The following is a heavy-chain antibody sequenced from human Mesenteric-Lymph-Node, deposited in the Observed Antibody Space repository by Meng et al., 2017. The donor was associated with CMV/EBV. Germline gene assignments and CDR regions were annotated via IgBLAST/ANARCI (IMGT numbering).Heavy chain of an antibody. D-gene: IGHD1-26*01. V-gene: IGHV1-24*01. Sequence: KVSGYTISKLAMHWVRQSPGKGLEWMGGFDPEEGKTVFAQKFQGRVTVTEDTSTDTAYMELSSLRSDDTAVYYCAAPPDKVGATLFDYWGQGTLVTVSS. CDR2: FDPEEGKT. J-gene: IGHJ4*02. CDR3: AAPPDKVGATLFDY. CDR1: GYTISKLA.